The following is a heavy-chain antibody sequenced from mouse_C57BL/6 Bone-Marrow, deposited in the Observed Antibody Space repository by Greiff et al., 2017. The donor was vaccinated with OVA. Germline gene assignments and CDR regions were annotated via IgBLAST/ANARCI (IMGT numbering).Heavy chain of an antibody. CDR3: ALVATNY. Sequence: VQLQQSGPELVKPGASVKISCKASGYAFSSSWMNWVKQRPGKGLEWIGRIYPGDGDTNYNGKFKGKATLTADKSSSTACMQLSSLTSEDSAVYFCALVATNYWGQGTTVTVSS. J-gene: IGHJ2*01. CDR2: IYPGDGDT. CDR1: GYAFSSSW. V-gene: IGHV1-82*01. D-gene: IGHD1-1*01.